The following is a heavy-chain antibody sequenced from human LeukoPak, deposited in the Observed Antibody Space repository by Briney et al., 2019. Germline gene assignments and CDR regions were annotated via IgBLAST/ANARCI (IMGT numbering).Heavy chain of an antibody. CDR1: GFTFDDYA. D-gene: IGHD3-22*01. V-gene: IGHV3-9*01. CDR3: AKDSGYDSSGELDY. J-gene: IGHJ4*02. CDR2: ISWNSGSI. Sequence: GGSLRLSCAASGFTFDDYAMPWVRQAPGKGLEWVSGISWNSGSIGYADSVKGRFTISRDNAKNSLYLQMNSLRAEDTALYYCAKDSGYDSSGELDYWGQGTLVTVSS.